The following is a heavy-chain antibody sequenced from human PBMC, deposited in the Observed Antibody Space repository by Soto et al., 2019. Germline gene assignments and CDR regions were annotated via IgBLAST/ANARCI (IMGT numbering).Heavy chain of an antibody. V-gene: IGHV3-30*03. CDR2: ISYDGSNK. Sequence: QVQLVESGGGVVQPGRSLRLSCAASGFTFSSYGMHWVRQAPGKGLEWVAVISYDGSNKYYADSVKGRFTISRDNSKNTLYPQMNSLRAEDTAVYYCASLDYFDYWGQGTLVTVSS. CDR1: GFTFSSYG. J-gene: IGHJ4*02. CDR3: ASLDYFDY.